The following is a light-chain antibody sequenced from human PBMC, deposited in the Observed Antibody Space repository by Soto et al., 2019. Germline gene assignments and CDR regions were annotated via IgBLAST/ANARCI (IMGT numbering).Light chain of an antibody. Sequence: SYELTQPPSVSVAPGQTARVSCGGNRLETKTVFWYQQKPGQAPVLVVRDDSVRPSGIPERFSGSNSGGTATLTITGVDAGDEAAYYCQVWDSLSDHHVFGPGTKLTVL. CDR3: QVWDSLSDHHV. CDR2: DDS. J-gene: IGLJ1*01. CDR1: RLETKT. V-gene: IGLV3-21*02.